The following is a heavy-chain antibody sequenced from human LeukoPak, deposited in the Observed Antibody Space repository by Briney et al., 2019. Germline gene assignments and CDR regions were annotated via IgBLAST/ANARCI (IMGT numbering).Heavy chain of an antibody. CDR1: GFTFSSYG. V-gene: IGHV3-30*18. D-gene: IGHD1-26*01. J-gene: IGHJ4*02. CDR3: AKSVGATTKRGYFDY. Sequence: AGGSLRLSCAASGFTFSSYGMHWVRQAPGKGLEWVAVISYDGSNKYYADSVKGRFTISRDNSKNTLYLQMNSLRAEDTAVYYCAKSVGATTKRGYFDYGGQGTLVTVSS. CDR2: ISYDGSNK.